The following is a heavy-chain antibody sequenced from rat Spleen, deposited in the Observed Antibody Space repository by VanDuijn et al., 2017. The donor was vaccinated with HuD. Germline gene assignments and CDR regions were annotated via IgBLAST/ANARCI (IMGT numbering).Heavy chain of an antibody. CDR3: AIRDGGFPG. D-gene: IGHD1-11*01. CDR2: TSYDGTTT. J-gene: IGHJ3*01. V-gene: IGHV5-29*01. Sequence: EVQLVESDGGLVQPGRSLKLSCSASGFTFSDYYMAWVRQAPTKGLEWVATTSYDGTTTFYRDSVKGRFTISRDNAKSILYLQLDSLRSEDTATYYCAIRDGGFPGWGQGTLVTVSS. CDR1: GFTFSDYY.